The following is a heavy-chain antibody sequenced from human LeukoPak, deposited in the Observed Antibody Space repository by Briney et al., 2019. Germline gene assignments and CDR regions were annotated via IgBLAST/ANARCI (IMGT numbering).Heavy chain of an antibody. CDR2: INPSGGST. V-gene: IGHV1-46*01. CDR1: GYTFTSYY. D-gene: IGHD2-21*02. Sequence: ASVKVSCKASGYTFTSYYMHCVQQAPGQGLEWMGIINPSGGSTSYAQKFQGRVTMTRDTSTSTVYMELSSLRSEDTAVYYCARATTGDPFDYWGQGTLVTVSS. J-gene: IGHJ4*02. CDR3: ARATTGDPFDY.